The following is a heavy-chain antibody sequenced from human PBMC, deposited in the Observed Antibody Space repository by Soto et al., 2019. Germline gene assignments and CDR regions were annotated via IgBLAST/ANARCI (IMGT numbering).Heavy chain of an antibody. J-gene: IGHJ4*02. CDR2: IIPIFGTA. CDR3: ARVENSGSYLALDY. D-gene: IGHD1-26*01. Sequence: SVKVSCKASGGTFSRYAISWVRQAPGQGLEWMGGIIPIFGTANYAQKFQGRVTITADESTSTAYMELSRLRSDDTAVYYCARVENSGSYLALDYWGQGTLVTVSS. V-gene: IGHV1-69*13. CDR1: GGTFSRYA.